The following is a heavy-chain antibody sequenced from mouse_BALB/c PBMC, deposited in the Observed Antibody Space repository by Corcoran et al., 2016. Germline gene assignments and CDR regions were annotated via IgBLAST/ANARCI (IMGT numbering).Heavy chain of an antibody. Sequence: EVQLQQSGAELVKPGASVKLSCTASGFNIKDTYMHWVKQRPEQSLEWIGRIDPANGNTKYDPKFQGKATITADTSSNIAYLQLSSLTSEDTAVYYCARWDWYFDFWGAGTTVTVSS. CDR2: IDPANGNT. CDR1: GFNIKDTY. CDR3: ARWDWYFDF. V-gene: IGHV14-3*02. J-gene: IGHJ1*01.